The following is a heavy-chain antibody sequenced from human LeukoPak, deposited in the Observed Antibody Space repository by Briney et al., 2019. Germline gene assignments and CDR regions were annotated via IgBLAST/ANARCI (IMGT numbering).Heavy chain of an antibody. J-gene: IGHJ6*03. Sequence: PGGSLRLSCGASGFTFSNYGMLWVRQAPGKGLEWVAFIRYNGNNQYYADSVKGRFTISRDNSKNTLYLQMNSLKGDDTAVYYCAKDSVFYYIDVWGKGTTVIISS. CDR1: GFTFSNYG. D-gene: IGHD3-10*01. CDR3: AKDSVFYYIDV. CDR2: IRYNGNNQ. V-gene: IGHV3-30*02.